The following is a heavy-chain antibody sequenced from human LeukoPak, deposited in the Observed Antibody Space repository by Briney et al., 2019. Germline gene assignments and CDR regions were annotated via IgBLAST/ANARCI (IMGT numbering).Heavy chain of an antibody. V-gene: IGHV4-34*01. D-gene: IGHD6-13*01. CDR1: GGSFSGYY. CDR2: INHSGST. J-gene: IGHJ1*01. CDR3: ARGLRYSSSWYFIGYFQH. Sequence: PSETLSLTCAVYGGSFSGYYWSWIRQPPGKGLKWIGEINHSGSTNYNPSLKSRVTISVDTSKNQFSLKLSSVTAADTAVYYCARGLRYSSSWYFIGYFQHWGQGTLVTVSS.